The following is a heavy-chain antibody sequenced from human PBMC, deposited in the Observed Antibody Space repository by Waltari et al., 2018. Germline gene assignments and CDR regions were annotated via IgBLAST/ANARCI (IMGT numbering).Heavy chain of an antibody. D-gene: IGHD5-12*01. V-gene: IGHV4-39*01. Sequence: QLQLQESGPGLVKPSETLSLTCSVSGVSITSNRHYWGWIRQPPGQGLEWIGNMSYSGATYSSPSLRSRVTISRDTSKNQLSLKLGSVTAADTAVYYCATYIGASVGTAAFDVWGQGTMVTVSS. J-gene: IGHJ3*01. CDR2: MSYSGAT. CDR1: GVSITSNRHY. CDR3: ATYIGASVGTAAFDV.